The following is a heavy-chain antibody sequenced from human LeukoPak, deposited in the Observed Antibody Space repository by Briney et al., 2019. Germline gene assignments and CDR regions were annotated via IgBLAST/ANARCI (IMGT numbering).Heavy chain of an antibody. D-gene: IGHD6-6*01. CDR3: ARALGEYSSPYYYYYYMDV. J-gene: IGHJ6*03. CDR2: INPSGGST. Sequence: ASVKVSCKASGYTFTSYYMHWVRQAPGQGLEWMGIINPSGGSTSYAQKFQGRVTMTRDTSTSTVYMELSSLRSEDTAVYYCARALGEYSSPYYYYYYMDVWGKGTTVTVSS. V-gene: IGHV1-46*01. CDR1: GYTFTSYY.